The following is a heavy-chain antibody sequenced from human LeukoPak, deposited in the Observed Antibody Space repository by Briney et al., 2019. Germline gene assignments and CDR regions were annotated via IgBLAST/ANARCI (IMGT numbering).Heavy chain of an antibody. CDR2: ISSSSSYI. J-gene: IGHJ4*02. Sequence: GGSLRLSCAASGFTFSSYSMNWVRQAPGKGLEWVSSISSSSSYIYYADSVKGRFTISRDNAKNSLYLQMNSLRAEDTAVYYCARAVSGYRHFDYWGQGTLVTVSS. CDR1: GFTFSSYS. CDR3: ARAVSGYRHFDY. V-gene: IGHV3-21*04. D-gene: IGHD5-12*01.